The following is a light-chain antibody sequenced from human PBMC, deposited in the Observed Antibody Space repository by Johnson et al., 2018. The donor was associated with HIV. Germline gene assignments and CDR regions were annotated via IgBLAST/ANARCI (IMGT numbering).Light chain of an antibody. J-gene: IGLJ1*01. V-gene: IGLV1-51*01. CDR1: SSNIGNIY. CDR2: DNN. Sequence: QSVLTQPPSVSAAPGQTVTISCSGSSSNIGNIYIPWYQHLPGTAPKLLIYDNNKRPSGIPDRFSGSKSGTSATLAITGLQPGDEADYYCRTWDRSLSAGSYVFGTGTKVTVL. CDR3: RTWDRSLSAGSYV.